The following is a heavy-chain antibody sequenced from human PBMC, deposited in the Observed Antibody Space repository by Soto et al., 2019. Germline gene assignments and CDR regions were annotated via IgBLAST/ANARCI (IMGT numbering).Heavy chain of an antibody. Sequence: EVQLVESGGGLVRPGGSLRLSCAASGCTFSSYWMHWVRQAPGKGLVWVSRMNEAGGTTDYADSVKGRLTISRDNAKNTLYLQMNSLRVEDTSVYYCASDLSGRADVWGQGTTVTVSS. J-gene: IGHJ6*02. V-gene: IGHV3-74*02. CDR1: GCTFSSYW. CDR3: ASDLSGRADV. CDR2: MNEAGGTT. D-gene: IGHD3-10*01.